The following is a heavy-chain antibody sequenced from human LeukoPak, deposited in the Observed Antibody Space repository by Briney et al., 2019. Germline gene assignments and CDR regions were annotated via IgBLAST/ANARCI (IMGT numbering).Heavy chain of an antibody. V-gene: IGHV3-15*01. CDR1: GFTFSNAW. J-gene: IGHJ4*02. CDR3: TTIFGVNTGSSGY. CDR2: IKSKTDGGTT. Sequence: GGSLRLSCAASGFTFSNAWMSWVRQAPGKGLEWVGRIKSKTDGGTTDYAAPVKGRFTISRDDSKNTLHLQMNSLKTEDTAVYYCTTIFGVNTGSSGYWGQGTLVTVSS. D-gene: IGHD3-10*01.